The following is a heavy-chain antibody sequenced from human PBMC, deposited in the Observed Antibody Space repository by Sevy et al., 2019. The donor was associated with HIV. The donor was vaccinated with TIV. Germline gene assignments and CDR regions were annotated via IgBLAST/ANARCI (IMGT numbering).Heavy chain of an antibody. CDR3: ARGGWGHAFYY. CDR2: IYYTGST. D-gene: IGHD3-16*01. CDR1: SGSMSTYY. Sequence: SETLSLSCVVSSGSMSTYYWSWIRQPPGKGLEWIGYIYYTGSTNYNPSLKSRVTISVDRSKNQFFLKLTSVTAAATAVYYCARGGWGHAFYYWGQGTLVTVSS. V-gene: IGHV4-59*01. J-gene: IGHJ4*02.